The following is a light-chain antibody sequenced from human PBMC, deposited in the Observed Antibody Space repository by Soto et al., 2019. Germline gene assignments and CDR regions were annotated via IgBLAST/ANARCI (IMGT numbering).Light chain of an antibody. V-gene: IGLV2-14*01. J-gene: IGLJ1*01. CDR2: DVN. CDR3: SSYKSSSTLPYV. CDR1: SSDVGGYNL. Sequence: ALTQPASVSGSPGQSITISCTGTSSDVGGYNLVSWYQQYPDKAPKLMIFDVNTRPSGVSNRFSGSKSGNTASLTISGLQAEDEADYYCSSYKSSSTLPYVFGTGTKLTVL.